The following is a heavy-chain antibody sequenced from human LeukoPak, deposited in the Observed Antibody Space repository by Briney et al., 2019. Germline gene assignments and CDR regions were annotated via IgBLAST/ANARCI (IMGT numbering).Heavy chain of an antibody. V-gene: IGHV4-4*02. Sequence: SGTLSLTCAVSGGSITSSHWWSWARQPPGKGLEWIGEIYHGGTTNYNPSLRSRVTMSVDKSKNQFYLKVSSVTAADTAVHYCATYLYGGDYGSYYFDYWGQGTLVTVSP. D-gene: IGHD4-23*01. CDR3: ATYLYGGDYGSYYFDY. CDR2: IYHGGTT. CDR1: GGSITSSHW. J-gene: IGHJ4*02.